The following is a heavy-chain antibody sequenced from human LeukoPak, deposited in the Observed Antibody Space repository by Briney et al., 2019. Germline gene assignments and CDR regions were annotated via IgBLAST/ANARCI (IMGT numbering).Heavy chain of an antibody. CDR1: GCRFYLYW. Sequence: GGALQISLQGSGCRFYLYWIAWVRQVPGKGREGVGVIYPGDSHVLYPPSIQRRFTISSAKSINPAYLQWSSLEASDTALYLCARLSGVSWSDTEHFSHWGQGTLVRVSS. D-gene: IGHD6-13*01. J-gene: IGHJ1*01. V-gene: IGHV5-51*01. CDR2: IYPGDSHV. CDR3: ARLSGVSWSDTEHFSH.